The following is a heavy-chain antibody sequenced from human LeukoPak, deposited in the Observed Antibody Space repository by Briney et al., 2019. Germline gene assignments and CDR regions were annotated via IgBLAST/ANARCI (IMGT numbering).Heavy chain of an antibody. CDR2: IRSKANSYAT. D-gene: IGHD6-19*01. CDR3: ARNNGWYGVS. Sequence: GGSLRLSCAASGFTFSGSVVHWVRQASGKGLEWVGRIRSKANSYATAYAASVKGRFTISRDDSKNTAYLQMNSLSADDTAVYYCARNNGWYGVSWGQGTLVTVSS. J-gene: IGHJ4*02. V-gene: IGHV3-73*01. CDR1: GFTFSGSV.